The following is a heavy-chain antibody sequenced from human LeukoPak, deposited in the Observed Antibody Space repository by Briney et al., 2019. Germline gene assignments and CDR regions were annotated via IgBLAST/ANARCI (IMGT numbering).Heavy chain of an antibody. CDR1: GFTFRNYW. CDR3: ARGFDSRFFDY. J-gene: IGHJ4*02. V-gene: IGHV3-7*01. D-gene: IGHD3-22*01. CDR2: IKQDESEK. Sequence: PGGSLRLSCVDSGFTFRNYWMGWVRQAPGKGLEWVANIKQDESEKYYVDSVKGRFTISRDNAKNSLYLQTNSLRAEDTAVYYCARGFDSRFFDYWGQGTLVTVSS.